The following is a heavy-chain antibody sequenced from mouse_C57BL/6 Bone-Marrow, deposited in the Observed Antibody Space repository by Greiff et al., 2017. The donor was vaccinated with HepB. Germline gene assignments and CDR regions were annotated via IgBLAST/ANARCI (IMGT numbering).Heavy chain of an antibody. CDR1: GFTFSSYA. CDR2: ISSGGDYI. V-gene: IGHV5-9-1*02. J-gene: IGHJ2*01. CDR3: TRAIYYYGSSLY. D-gene: IGHD1-1*01. Sequence: EVQLVESGEGLVKPGGSLKLSCAASGFTFSSYAMSWVRQTPEKRLEWVAYISSGGDYIYYADTVKGRFTISRDNARNTLYLQMSSLKSENTAMYYCTRAIYYYGSSLYWGQGTTLTVSS.